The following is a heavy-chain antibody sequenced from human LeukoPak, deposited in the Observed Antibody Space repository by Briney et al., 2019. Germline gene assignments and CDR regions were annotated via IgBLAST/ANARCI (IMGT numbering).Heavy chain of an antibody. CDR3: ARGRSVYGSGSYSDY. J-gene: IGHJ4*02. CDR1: GLTFKRYA. Sequence: GRSLRLSCAASGLTFKRYAMHWVRQAPGMGLEWVTIMSYDGNFTYYSDSVKGRFTISRDNSNDTLYLQMNSLRADDTAIYYCARGRSVYGSGSYSDYWGQGTLVTVSS. V-gene: IGHV3-30*04. CDR2: MSYDGNFT. D-gene: IGHD3-10*01.